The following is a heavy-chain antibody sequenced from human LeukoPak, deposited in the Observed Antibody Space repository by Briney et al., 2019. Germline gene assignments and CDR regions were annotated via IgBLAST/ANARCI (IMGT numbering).Heavy chain of an antibody. CDR2: IYGDGGTT. CDR1: GFTFASYA. V-gene: IGHV3-43*02. CDR3: AQDWWGSYHS. Sequence: GGSLRLSCAASGFTFASYAMHWVRQAPGKGLEYVSLIYGDGGTTHYADSVKGRFSISRDNSKNSLYLQINSLRPTDTASCYFAQDWWGSYHSGGRGTLVTVS. D-gene: IGHD1-26*01. J-gene: IGHJ4*02.